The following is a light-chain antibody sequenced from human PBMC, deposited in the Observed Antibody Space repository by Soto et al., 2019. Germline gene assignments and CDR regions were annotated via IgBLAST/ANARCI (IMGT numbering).Light chain of an antibody. CDR2: DVS. CDR3: SSYTSSSTQV. CDR1: SSDVGGYNY. V-gene: IGLV2-14*01. Sequence: SVVTQPASVSGSPGQSITISCTGTSSDVGGYNYVSWYQQHPGKAPKLMIYDVSNRPSGVSNRFSGSKSGNTASLTISGLQAEDEADYYCSSYTSSSTQVFGTGTKVTVL. J-gene: IGLJ1*01.